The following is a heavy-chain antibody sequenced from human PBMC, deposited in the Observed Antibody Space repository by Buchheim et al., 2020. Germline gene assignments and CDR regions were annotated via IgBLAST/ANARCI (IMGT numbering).Heavy chain of an antibody. D-gene: IGHD2/OR15-2a*01. CDR3: ARLVGVNKYAMDV. V-gene: IGHV5-51*01. CDR2: IYPDDSDT. Sequence: EVQLVQSGAEVKKPGESLKISCTGSQYTFSNYWIAWVRQMPGKGLEWMGIIYPDDSDTRYSPSFQGQVTISADKSISTAYLQWSSLKASDTAMYYCARLVGVNKYAMDVWGQGTT. J-gene: IGHJ6*02. CDR1: QYTFSNYW.